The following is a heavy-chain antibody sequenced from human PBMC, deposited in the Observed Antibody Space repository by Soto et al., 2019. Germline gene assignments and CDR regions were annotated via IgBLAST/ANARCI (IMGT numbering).Heavy chain of an antibody. J-gene: IGHJ5*02. D-gene: IGHD6-19*01. V-gene: IGHV4-59*08. CDR3: ARRVVXGIAVAGPSGWFDP. Sequence: SETLSLTCTVSGGSISSYYWSWIRQPPGKGLEWIGYIYYSGSTNYNPSLKSRVTISVDTSKNQFSLKLSSVTAADTAVYYCARRVVXGIAVAGPSGWFDPWGQGTLVTVSS. CDR2: IYYSGST. CDR1: GGSISSYY.